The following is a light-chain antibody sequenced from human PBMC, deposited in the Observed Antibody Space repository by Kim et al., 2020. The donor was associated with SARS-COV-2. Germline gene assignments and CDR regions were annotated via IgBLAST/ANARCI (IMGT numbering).Light chain of an antibody. CDR3: AAWDDSLSGRV. J-gene: IGLJ3*02. Sequence: QLVLTQPPSASGTPGQRVTISCSGSSSNIESNYVYWYQQLPGTAPKVLIYRNNQRPSGVPDRFSGSKSGTSASLAISGLRSEDEADYYCAAWDDSLSGRVFGGGTKLTVL. V-gene: IGLV1-47*01. CDR1: SSNIESNY. CDR2: RNN.